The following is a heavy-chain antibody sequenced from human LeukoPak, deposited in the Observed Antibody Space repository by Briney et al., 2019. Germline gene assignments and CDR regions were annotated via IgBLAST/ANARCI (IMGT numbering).Heavy chain of an antibody. CDR2: IYSDGRT. CDR1: GFTVSSNY. J-gene: IGHJ4*02. Sequence: GGSLRLSCAASGFTVSSNYMSWVRQAPGKGLEWVSVIYSDGRTYYADSVKGRFTISRDKSKNTLYLQMNGLRAEDTAAYYCARGGGLLVAATFDYWGQGTLVTVSS. V-gene: IGHV3-53*01. CDR3: ARGGGLLVAATFDY. D-gene: IGHD2-15*01.